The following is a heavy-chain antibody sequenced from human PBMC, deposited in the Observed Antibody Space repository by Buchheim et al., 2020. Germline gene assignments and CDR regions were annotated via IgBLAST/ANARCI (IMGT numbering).Heavy chain of an antibody. CDR1: GFTFSSYW. CDR2: IKQDGSEK. D-gene: IGHD2-2*01. V-gene: IGHV3-7*01. Sequence: EVQLVESGGGLVQPGGSLRLSCAASGFTFSSYWMSWVRQAPGKGLEWVANIKQDGSEKYYVDSVKDRFTISRDNAKNSLYLQMNSLRAEDTAVYYCARDFIRSRPTVPAAICDYWGQGTL. J-gene: IGHJ4*02. CDR3: ARDFIRSRPTVPAAICDY.